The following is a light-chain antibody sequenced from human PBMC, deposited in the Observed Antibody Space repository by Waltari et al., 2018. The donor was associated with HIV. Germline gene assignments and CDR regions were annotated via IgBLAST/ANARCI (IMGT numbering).Light chain of an antibody. Sequence: QTQPPSASGTPGQRVTISCSGSSSNIGSNYVYWYQQLPGTAPKLLIYRNNQRPSGVPDRFSGSKSATSASLAISGLRSEDEADYYCAAWDGSLSGFWVFGGGTKLAVL. J-gene: IGLJ3*02. CDR3: AAWDGSLSGFWV. CDR1: SSNIGSNY. V-gene: IGLV1-47*01. CDR2: RNN.